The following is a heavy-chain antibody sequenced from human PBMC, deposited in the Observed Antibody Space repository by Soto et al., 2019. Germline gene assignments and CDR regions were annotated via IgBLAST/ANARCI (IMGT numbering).Heavy chain of an antibody. CDR1: GFTFTSSA. D-gene: IGHD5-12*01. V-gene: IGHV1-58*01. J-gene: IGHJ6*02. CDR3: AADLGYEVYYYYGMDV. CDR2: IVVGSSNT. Sequence: SVKVSCKASGFTFTSSAVQWVRQARGQRLEWIGWIVVGSSNTNYAQKFQERVTITRDMSTSTAYMELSSLRSEDTAVYYRAADLGYEVYYYYGMDVWGQGTTVTVSS.